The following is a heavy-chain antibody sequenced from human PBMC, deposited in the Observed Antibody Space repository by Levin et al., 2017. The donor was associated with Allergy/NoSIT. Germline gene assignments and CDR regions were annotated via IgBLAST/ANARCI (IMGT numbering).Heavy chain of an antibody. Sequence: GGSLRLSCAASGFTFNFFALHWVRQAPGKGLEWVAIISHDGSKKYYADSVKGRFTISRDNSQNTLYLQMNSLRTEDTAVYYCARDYGDYGDGALDYWGQGTLVTVSS. J-gene: IGHJ4*02. D-gene: IGHD4-17*01. CDR2: ISHDGSKK. CDR1: GFTFNFFA. CDR3: ARDYGDYGDGALDY. V-gene: IGHV3-30*04.